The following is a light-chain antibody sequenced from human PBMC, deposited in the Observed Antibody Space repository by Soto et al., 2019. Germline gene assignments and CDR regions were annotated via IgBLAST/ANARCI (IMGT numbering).Light chain of an antibody. CDR2: DAS. J-gene: IGKJ1*01. CDR1: QTVNAW. Sequence: DIQMTQSPSTLSASLGDRVTITCRASQTVNAWLAWYQHKPGKAPKPLIYDASILESGVPARFSGSGSGTEFILAISSLQPEDSATYYCLQDINYPWTFGQGTKVEIK. CDR3: LQDINYPWT. V-gene: IGKV1-5*01.